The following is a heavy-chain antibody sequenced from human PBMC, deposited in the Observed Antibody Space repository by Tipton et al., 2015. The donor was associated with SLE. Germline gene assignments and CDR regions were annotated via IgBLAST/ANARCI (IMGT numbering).Heavy chain of an antibody. CDR1: GGSFSGYY. V-gene: IGHV4-34*01. CDR3: ARYPESNYHWFGP. D-gene: IGHD4-11*01. CDR2: INHRGST. Sequence: TLSLTCAVYGGSFSGYYWSWIRQPPGKGLEWIGEINHRGSTNYNPSLKSRVTISVDTSKNQFSLKLSSVTAADTAVYYCARYPESNYHWFGPWGQGALVTVSS. J-gene: IGHJ5*02.